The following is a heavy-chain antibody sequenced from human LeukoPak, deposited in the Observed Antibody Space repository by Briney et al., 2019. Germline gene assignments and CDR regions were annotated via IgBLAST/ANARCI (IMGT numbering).Heavy chain of an antibody. J-gene: IGHJ4*02. V-gene: IGHV3-49*04. CDR1: EFTFGDYA. CDR3: TREYDFWSGYFSDFDY. CDR2: IRSKAYGGTT. D-gene: IGHD3-3*01. Sequence: GGSLRLSCTASEFTFGDYAMSWVRQAPGKGLEWVGFIRSKAYGGTTEYAASVKGRFTISRDDSKSIAYLQMNSLKTEDTAVYYCTREYDFWSGYFSDFDYWGQGTLVTVSS.